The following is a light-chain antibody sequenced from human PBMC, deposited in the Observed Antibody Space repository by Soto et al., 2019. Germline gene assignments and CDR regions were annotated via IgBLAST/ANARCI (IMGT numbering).Light chain of an antibody. V-gene: IGKV1-5*03. CDR3: QQYNSYPYT. CDR2: KAS. Sequence: DIQMTQSPSTLSASVGDRVTITCRASQSISSWLAWYQQKPGKAPNLLISKASSLASGVPSRFSGSGLGNEFTLTISSLQPDDFASYHCQQYNSYPYTFGQGTKLEIK. J-gene: IGKJ2*01. CDR1: QSISSW.